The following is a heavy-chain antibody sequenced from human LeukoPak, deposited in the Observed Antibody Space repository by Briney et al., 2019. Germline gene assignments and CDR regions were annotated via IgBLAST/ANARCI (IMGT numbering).Heavy chain of an antibody. CDR3: SRGGAPEYSYGYYFDY. CDR1: GFTFTNDF. Sequence: RSGGSLRLSCAASGFTFTNDFMTWVRQAPGKGLEWVANTKVDGTDIHYVDSVKGRFTISRDNAKNSLYLQMNSLRADDTAVYYCSRGGAPEYSYGYYFDYWGQGTLVTVSS. V-gene: IGHV3-7*01. CDR2: TKVDGTDI. D-gene: IGHD5-18*01. J-gene: IGHJ4*02.